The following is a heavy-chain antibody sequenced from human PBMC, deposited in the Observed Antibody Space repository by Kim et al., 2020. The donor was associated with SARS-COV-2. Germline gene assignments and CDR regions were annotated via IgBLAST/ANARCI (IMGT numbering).Heavy chain of an antibody. D-gene: IGHD3-10*01. V-gene: IGHV4-59*01. J-gene: IGHJ4*02. CDR3: ARDSYYGSGSLYFDY. Sequence: PSLKSRVTISVDTSKNQFSLKLSSVTAADTAVYYCARDSYYGSGSLYFDYWGQGTLVTVSS.